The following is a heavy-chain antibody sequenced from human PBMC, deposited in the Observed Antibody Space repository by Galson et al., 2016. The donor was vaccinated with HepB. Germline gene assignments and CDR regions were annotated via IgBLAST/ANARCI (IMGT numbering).Heavy chain of an antibody. CDR2: IDGDGSTT. CDR3: ARDRHYSDNSGYPQPNWFFDL. J-gene: IGHJ2*01. Sequence: SLRLSCAASGFTFSNFGMSWVRQAPRKGLVWVSRIDGDGSTTIYADSVKGRFTISRDNDKNTLYLQMNSLRAEDTAVYYCARDRHYSDNSGYPQPNWFFDLWGRGTLVTVSS. V-gene: IGHV3-74*01. CDR1: GFTFSNFG. D-gene: IGHD3-22*01.